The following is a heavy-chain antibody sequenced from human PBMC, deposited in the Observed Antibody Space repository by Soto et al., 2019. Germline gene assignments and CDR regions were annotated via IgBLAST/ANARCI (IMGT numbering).Heavy chain of an antibody. CDR1: GFSFSDHY. CDR2: TRNKANSYTT. D-gene: IGHD4-17*01. Sequence: GGSLRLSCAASGFSFSDHYMDWVRQAPGKGLGWVGRTRNKANSYTTEYAASVKGRFTVSRGDSKNSLYLQMNSLKTEDTAVYYCARELMTTVTYFDYWGQGTLVTVSS. V-gene: IGHV3-72*01. J-gene: IGHJ4*02. CDR3: ARELMTTVTYFDY.